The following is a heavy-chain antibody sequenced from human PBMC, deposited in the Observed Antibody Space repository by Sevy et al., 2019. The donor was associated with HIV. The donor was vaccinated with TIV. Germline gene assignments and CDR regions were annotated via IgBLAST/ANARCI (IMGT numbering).Heavy chain of an antibody. CDR3: AKDSGWVWLATPPSYFFDY. D-gene: IGHD6-19*01. V-gene: IGHV3-30*18. J-gene: IGHJ4*02. CDR1: GFTFSSDD. CDR2: ISHHGTKT. Sequence: GGSLRLSCAASGFTFSSDDMHWVRQTPGKGLEWVAVISHHGTKTYYTDSVRGRFTISRDNSKNTLYLVMDSLRVEDTAVYYCAKDSGWVWLATPPSYFFDYWGQGALVTVSS.